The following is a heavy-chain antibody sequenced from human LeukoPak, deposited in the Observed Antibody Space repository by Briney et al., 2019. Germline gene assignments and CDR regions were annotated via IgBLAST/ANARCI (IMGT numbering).Heavy chain of an antibody. CDR2: ISGSGGST. V-gene: IGHV3-23*01. CDR3: AKRSTYYYDSSAIFFDY. D-gene: IGHD3-22*01. J-gene: IGHJ4*02. Sequence: GESLRLSCAASGFTFSSYAMSWVRQAPGKGLEWVSAISGSGGSTYYADSVKGRFTISRDNSKNTLYLQMNSLRAEDTAVYYCAKRSTYYYDSSAIFFDYWGQGTLVTVSS. CDR1: GFTFSSYA.